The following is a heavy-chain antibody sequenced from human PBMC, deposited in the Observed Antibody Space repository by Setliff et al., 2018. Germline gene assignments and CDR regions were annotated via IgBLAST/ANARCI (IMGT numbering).Heavy chain of an antibody. D-gene: IGHD2-21*01. CDR2: IYTSWST. Sequence: SETLSLTCTVSGDSISSRTYYWSWIRQPAGEGLEWIGHIYTSWSTIYNPSLKSRLTISLDTSKNQFSLTLSSVTAADTAVYYCARGLVAARYYYYYYMDVWGKGTTVTVSS. CDR1: GDSISSRTYY. CDR3: ARGLVAARYYYYYYMDV. J-gene: IGHJ6*03. V-gene: IGHV4-61*09.